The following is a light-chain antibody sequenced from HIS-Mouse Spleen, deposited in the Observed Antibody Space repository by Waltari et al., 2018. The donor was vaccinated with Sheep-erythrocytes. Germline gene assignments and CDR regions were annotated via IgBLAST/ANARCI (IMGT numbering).Light chain of an antibody. Sequence: QSVLTQPPSASGTPGQRFTIPCSGSSSNIGSNTVNWYQQPPGTAPKLPIYSNNQRTSGVPERFSGSRSGTTASLAISGLQSEDEADYYCAAWDGSLNGVVFGGGTKLTVL. CDR3: AAWDGSLNGVV. J-gene: IGLJ2*01. CDR1: SSNIGSNT. CDR2: SNN. V-gene: IGLV1-44*01.